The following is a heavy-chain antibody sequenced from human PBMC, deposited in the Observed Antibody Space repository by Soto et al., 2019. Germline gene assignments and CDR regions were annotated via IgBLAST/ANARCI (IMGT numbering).Heavy chain of an antibody. D-gene: IGHD5-18*01. CDR1: GYTFTTYG. J-gene: IGHJ3*02. CDR2: ISTYNGNP. Sequence: QVQLVQSGPEVKKPGASVKVSCKASGYTFTTYGISWVRQAPGQGLEWMGWISTYNGNPNYAQKLQGRVTMTTDTPTSTAYMELRSLRSDDTAVFYCARAPLYSTSTKNAFDIWGQGTVVTVSS. V-gene: IGHV1-18*01. CDR3: ARAPLYSTSTKNAFDI.